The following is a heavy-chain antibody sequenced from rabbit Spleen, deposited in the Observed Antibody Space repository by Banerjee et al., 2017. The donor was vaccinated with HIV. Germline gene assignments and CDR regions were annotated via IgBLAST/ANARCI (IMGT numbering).Heavy chain of an antibody. CDR3: TRDDGSGHYIDGYFNL. V-gene: IGHV1S45*01. CDR1: GFDFSNYG. CDR2: INIVTGKS. Sequence: QEQLVESGGGLVQPGGSLKLSCKASGFDFSNYGVTWVRQAPGKGLEWIACINIVTGKSVYASWAKGRFTMSRTSSTTVTLQMTSLTAADTATYFCTRDDGSGHYIDGYFNLWGPGTLVTVS. J-gene: IGHJ4*01. D-gene: IGHD1-1*01.